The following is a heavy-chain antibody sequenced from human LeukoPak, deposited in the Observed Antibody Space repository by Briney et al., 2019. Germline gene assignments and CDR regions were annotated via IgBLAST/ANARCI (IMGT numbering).Heavy chain of an antibody. V-gene: IGHV3-15*01. D-gene: IGHD2-15*01. CDR1: GFTFSNAW. CDR3: TTGGIVVVVAATPVDDY. CDR2: IKSKTVGGTT. J-gene: IGHJ4*02. Sequence: GGSLRLSCAASGFTFSNAWMSWVRQAPGKGREWVGRIKSKTVGGTTDYAAPVKGRFTISRDDSKNTLYLQMNSLKTEDTAVYYCTTGGIVVVVAATPVDDYWGQGTLVTVSS.